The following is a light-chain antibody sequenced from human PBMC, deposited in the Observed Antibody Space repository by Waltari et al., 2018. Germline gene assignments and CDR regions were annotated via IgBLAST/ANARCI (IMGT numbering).Light chain of an antibody. Sequence: EIVMTQSPATLSVSPGERVTLSCRASERVSSNLVWYQQKVGQAPRLLIYGASTRATGIPARFSGSGSGTEFTLTISSLRSEDFAVYYCQQSNNWPYTFGQGTELEIK. V-gene: IGKV3-15*01. CDR3: QQSNNWPYT. CDR2: GAS. J-gene: IGKJ2*01. CDR1: ERVSSN.